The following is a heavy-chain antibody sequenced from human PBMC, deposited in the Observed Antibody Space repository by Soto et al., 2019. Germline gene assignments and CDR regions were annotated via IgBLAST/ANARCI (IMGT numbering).Heavy chain of an antibody. V-gene: IGHV3-23*01. CDR3: AKGHTSSWSFDP. J-gene: IGHJ5*02. CDR1: GFTFSNDA. Sequence: LRLSCAASGFTFSNDAMSWVRQAPGKGLEWVSAISDSGDRTFYADSVKGRFTISRDNSKNTLYMQMDSLGAEDTAVYYCAKGHTSSWSFDPWGQGTLVTVSS. CDR2: ISDSGDRT. D-gene: IGHD6-13*01.